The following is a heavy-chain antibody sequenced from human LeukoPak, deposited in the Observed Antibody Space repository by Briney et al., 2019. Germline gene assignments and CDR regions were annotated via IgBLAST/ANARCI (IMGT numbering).Heavy chain of an antibody. CDR1: GFSFNTYS. D-gene: IGHD2-15*01. CDR2: ISSGDSYI. CDR3: ARQFCSGKSCYYKPFDY. Sequence: PGGSLRLSCTASGFSFNTYSMSWVRQAPGKGPEWVSSISSGDSYIYYADSVKGRFTVSRDNAENSLYLQMNSLRTEDTAVYYCARQFCSGKSCYYKPFDYWGQGTLVTVSS. J-gene: IGHJ4*02. V-gene: IGHV3-21*01.